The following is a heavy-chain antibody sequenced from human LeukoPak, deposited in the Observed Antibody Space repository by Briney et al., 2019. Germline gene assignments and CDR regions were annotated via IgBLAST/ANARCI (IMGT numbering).Heavy chain of an antibody. CDR2: IYYSWSA. CDR3: ARAWSSSGWDYWYFDL. D-gene: IGHD6-19*01. Sequence: SETLSLTCTVSGGSISDYSWSWIRQPPGKGLEWIGNIYYSWSANHNPSLKSRVTISRDTSKNQFSLKLTSVTTADTAVYYCARAWSSSGWDYWYFDLWGRGTLVTVSS. CDR1: GGSISDYS. J-gene: IGHJ2*01. V-gene: IGHV4-59*01.